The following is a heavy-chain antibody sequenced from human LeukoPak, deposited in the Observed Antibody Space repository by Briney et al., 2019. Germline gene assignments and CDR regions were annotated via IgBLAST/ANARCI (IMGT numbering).Heavy chain of an antibody. D-gene: IGHD2-2*01. CDR3: ARFLLVVVPAAISPRYNWFDP. Sequence: PSETLSLTCAVYGGSFSGYYWSWIRQPPGKGLEWIGEINHSGSTNYNPSLKSLVTISVDTSKNQFSLKLSSVTAADTAVYYCARFLLVVVPAAISPRYNWFDPWGQGTLVTVSS. V-gene: IGHV4-34*01. CDR1: GGSFSGYY. J-gene: IGHJ5*02. CDR2: INHSGST.